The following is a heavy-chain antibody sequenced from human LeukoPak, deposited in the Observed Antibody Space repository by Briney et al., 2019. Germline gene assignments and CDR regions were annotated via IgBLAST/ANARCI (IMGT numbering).Heavy chain of an antibody. CDR3: AKDEVGWPGFDY. Sequence: GGSLRLSCEGSAFIFSGHWMNWVRQAPGKGLEWVASIKEDGSVRQYVDSVKGRFSISRDNTKGSLFLQLNSLRAEDTAVYYCAKDEVGWPGFDYWGQGTLVTVSS. CDR1: AFIFSGHW. J-gene: IGHJ4*02. CDR2: IKEDGSVR. V-gene: IGHV3-7*03. D-gene: IGHD6-19*01.